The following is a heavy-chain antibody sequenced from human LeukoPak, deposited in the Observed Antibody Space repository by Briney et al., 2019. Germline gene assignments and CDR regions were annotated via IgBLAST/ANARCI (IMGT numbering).Heavy chain of an antibody. CDR2: MNPNSGNT. Sequence: GASVKVSCKASGYTFTSYDINWVRQATGQGLEWMGWMNPNSGNTGYAQKFQGRVTITRNTSISTAYMELSRLRSDDTAVYYCARESDFWSGYNFDYWGQGTLVTVSS. CDR3: ARESDFWSGYNFDY. V-gene: IGHV1-8*03. D-gene: IGHD3-3*01. CDR1: GYTFTSYD. J-gene: IGHJ4*02.